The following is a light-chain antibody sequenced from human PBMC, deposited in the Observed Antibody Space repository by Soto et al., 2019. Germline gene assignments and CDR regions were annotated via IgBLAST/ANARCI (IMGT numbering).Light chain of an antibody. CDR3: QQRSHWPRT. J-gene: IGKJ1*01. CDR2: GTS. CDR1: QNISRS. Sequence: EIVMTQSPVTLSVSPGERATLSCRASQNISRSLAWYQQKPGQGPSLLIYGTSTRAGGVPARFSGGGSGTDFSLTISSLEPEDFAVYYCQQRSHWPRTFGQGTKVDIK. V-gene: IGKV3-15*01.